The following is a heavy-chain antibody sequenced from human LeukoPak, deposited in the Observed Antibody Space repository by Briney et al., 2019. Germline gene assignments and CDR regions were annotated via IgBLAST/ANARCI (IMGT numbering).Heavy chain of an antibody. Sequence: GGSLRLSCAASGFIFSVYRMTWVRQAPGKGLEWLSYISSGSSIIYYADSVKGRFTVSRDDAKNSLFLQLNSLRVEDTAVYYCAREKYSGSYYDYWGHGTLVTVSS. J-gene: IGHJ4*03. V-gene: IGHV3-48*01. CDR1: GFIFSVYR. CDR2: ISSGSSII. D-gene: IGHD1-26*01. CDR3: AREKYSGSYYDY.